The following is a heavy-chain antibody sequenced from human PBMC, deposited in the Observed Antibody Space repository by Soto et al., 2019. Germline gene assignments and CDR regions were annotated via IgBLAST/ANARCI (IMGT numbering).Heavy chain of an antibody. V-gene: IGHV3-23*01. J-gene: IGHJ4*02. D-gene: IGHD5-12*01. Sequence: GGSLRLSCAASGFTFSNYALSWVRQAPGKGLEWVSGIDESGTNTYYADSVKGRFTISRDNSKNTLYLQMNSLRAEDTAAYYCAKDDVEMATITALGYFDYWGQGTLVTVSS. CDR3: AKDDVEMATITALGYFDY. CDR1: GFTFSNYA. CDR2: IDESGTNT.